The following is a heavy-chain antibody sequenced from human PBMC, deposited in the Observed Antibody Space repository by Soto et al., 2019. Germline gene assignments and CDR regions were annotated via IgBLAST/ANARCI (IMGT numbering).Heavy chain of an antibody. J-gene: IGHJ4*02. Sequence: GESRKISCKGSGYSFTSYWISWVRQMPGKGLEWMGRIDPSDSYTNYSPSFQGHVTISADKSISTAYLQWSSLKASDTAMYYCARHRFPYSSSWLTYFDYSGQGTLVTVSS. D-gene: IGHD6-13*01. CDR1: GYSFTSYW. V-gene: IGHV5-10-1*01. CDR2: IDPSDSYT. CDR3: ARHRFPYSSSWLTYFDY.